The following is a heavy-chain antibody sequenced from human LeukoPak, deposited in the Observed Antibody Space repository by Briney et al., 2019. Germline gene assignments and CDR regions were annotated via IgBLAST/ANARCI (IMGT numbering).Heavy chain of an antibody. CDR2: ISSRGDTI. CDR3: ARSPSSFDP. V-gene: IGHV3-48*01. J-gene: IGHJ5*02. Sequence: GRSLRLSCTASAFTFGDYTMSWVRQAPGKGLEWVSSISSRGDTIDYADSVKGRFTISRDNAKNSLYLQMSSLRAEDTAVYYCARSPSSFDPWGQGALVTVSS. CDR1: AFTFGDYT. D-gene: IGHD3-16*02.